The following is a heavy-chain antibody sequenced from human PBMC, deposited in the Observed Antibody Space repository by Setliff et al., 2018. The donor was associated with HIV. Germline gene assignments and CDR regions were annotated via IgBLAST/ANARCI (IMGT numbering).Heavy chain of an antibody. CDR3: ARGTSETDYYYYYMDV. J-gene: IGHJ6*03. D-gene: IGHD2-2*01. V-gene: IGHV3-74*01. CDR2: INTDGSST. CDR1: GFTFSSYW. Sequence: GGSLRLSCAASGFTFSSYWIHWVRQAPGEGLLWVSRINTDGSSTNYADSVKGRFTIARDNAKNTLYLQMNSLRAEDTAVYYCARGTSETDYYYYYMDVWGKGTTVTVSS.